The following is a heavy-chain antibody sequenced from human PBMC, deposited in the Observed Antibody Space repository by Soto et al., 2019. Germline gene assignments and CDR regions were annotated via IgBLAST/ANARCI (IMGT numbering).Heavy chain of an antibody. D-gene: IGHD3-22*01. Sequence: GGSLRLSCAASGFTFRNYGMNWVRLAPGKGLEWVSYIGIGSSTKYYADSVKGRFTISRDNAKNSLYLQMNSLRDEDTAVYYCARDSNYDSSGYWDYYYGMDVWGQGTTVTVSS. CDR1: GFTFRNYG. CDR3: ARDSNYDSSGYWDYYYGMDV. CDR2: IGIGSSTK. J-gene: IGHJ6*02. V-gene: IGHV3-48*02.